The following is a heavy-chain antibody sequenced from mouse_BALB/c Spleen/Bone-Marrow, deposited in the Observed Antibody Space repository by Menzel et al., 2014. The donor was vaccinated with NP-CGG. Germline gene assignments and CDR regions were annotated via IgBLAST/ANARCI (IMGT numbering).Heavy chain of an antibody. CDR2: IDPANGNT. V-gene: IGHV14-3*02. D-gene: IGHD4-1*01. Sequence: DVKLVESGAELVTPGASVKLSCTASGFNIKDTYMHWVKQRPEQGLEWIGRIDPANGNTKYDPKFQGKATITADTSTNTAYLQLSSRTAEDTAVYYCARWEYYAMDYWGQGTSVTVSS. J-gene: IGHJ4*01. CDR3: ARWEYYAMDY. CDR1: GFNIKDTY.